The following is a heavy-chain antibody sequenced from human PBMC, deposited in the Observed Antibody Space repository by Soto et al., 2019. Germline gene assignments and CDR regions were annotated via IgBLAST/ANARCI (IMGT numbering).Heavy chain of an antibody. J-gene: IGHJ4*02. CDR3: VRVFDTYYFDW. Sequence: PSETLSLTCTVSGASITQYYWNWIRQSPGKGLEWIVSVSSTGSTVFNPSLTSRVTVSLDTSKNQFSLTLNSVTAADTAVYYCVRVFDTYYFDWWGQGNMVTVSS. D-gene: IGHD3-9*01. CDR2: VSSTGST. CDR1: GASITQYY. V-gene: IGHV4-59*01.